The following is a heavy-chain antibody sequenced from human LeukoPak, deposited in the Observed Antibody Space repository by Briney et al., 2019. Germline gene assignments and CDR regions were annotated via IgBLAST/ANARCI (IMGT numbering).Heavy chain of an antibody. CDR2: IYYSGST. CDR3: ARVPLRWYSFDY. CDR1: GGSISSYY. J-gene: IGHJ4*02. D-gene: IGHD4-23*01. Sequence: PSETLSLTCTVSGGSISSYYWSWFRQPPGKGLEWIGYIYYSGSTNYNPPLTSRVTISVDTSKNQFSLKLSSVPAADTAVYYCARVPLRWYSFDYWGQGTLVTVSS. V-gene: IGHV4-59*01.